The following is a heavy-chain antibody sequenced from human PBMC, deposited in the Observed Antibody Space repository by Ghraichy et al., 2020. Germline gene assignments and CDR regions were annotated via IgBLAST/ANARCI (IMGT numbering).Heavy chain of an antibody. Sequence: GGSLRLSCAASGFTFSSYAMSWVRQAPGKGLEWVSAISGSGGSTYYADSVKGRFTISRDNSKNTLYLQMNSLRAEDTAVYYCAKDTGGGWYLTYYFDYWGQGTLVTVSS. CDR3: AKDTGGGWYLTYYFDY. D-gene: IGHD6-19*01. CDR2: ISGSGGST. V-gene: IGHV3-23*01. J-gene: IGHJ4*02. CDR1: GFTFSSYA.